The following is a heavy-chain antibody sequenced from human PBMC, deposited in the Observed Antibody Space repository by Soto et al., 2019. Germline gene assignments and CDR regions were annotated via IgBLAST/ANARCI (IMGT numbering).Heavy chain of an antibody. V-gene: IGHV4-39*01. CDR3: ASFDYGDYYYYMDV. Sequence: PSETLSLTCTVSGGSISSSSYYWGWIRQPPGKGLEWIGSIYYSGSTYYNPSLKSRVTISVDTSKNQFSLKLSSVTAADTAVYYCASFDYGDYYYYMDVWGKGTKDTV. D-gene: IGHD4-17*01. CDR2: IYYSGST. J-gene: IGHJ6*03. CDR1: GGSISSSSYY.